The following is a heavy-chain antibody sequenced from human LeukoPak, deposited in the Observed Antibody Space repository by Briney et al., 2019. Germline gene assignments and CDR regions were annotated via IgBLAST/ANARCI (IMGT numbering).Heavy chain of an antibody. J-gene: IGHJ3*02. D-gene: IGHD6-13*01. V-gene: IGHV3-7*01. CDR1: GFTFSSYW. CDR2: IKQDGSEK. CDR3: ARWQQLPTDAFDI. Sequence: PGGSLRLSCAASGFTFSSYWMSWVRQAPGKGLEWVANIKQDGSEKYYVDSVKGRFTISRDNAKNSLYLQMNSLRAEDTAVYYCARWQQLPTDAFDIWGQGTMVTVSS.